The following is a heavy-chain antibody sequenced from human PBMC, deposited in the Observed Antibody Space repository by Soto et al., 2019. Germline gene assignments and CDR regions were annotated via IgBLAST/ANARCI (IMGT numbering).Heavy chain of an antibody. J-gene: IGHJ6*02. Sequence: SVKVSCKASGGTFSSYTISWVRQAPGQGLEWMGRIIPILGIANYAQKFQGRVTITADKSTSTAYMELSSLRSEDTAVYYCARGLGYCSGGSCYSGVLYYYYGMDVWG. CDR3: ARGLGYCSGGSCYSGVLYYYYGMDV. CDR2: IIPILGIA. V-gene: IGHV1-69*02. D-gene: IGHD2-15*01. CDR1: GGTFSSYT.